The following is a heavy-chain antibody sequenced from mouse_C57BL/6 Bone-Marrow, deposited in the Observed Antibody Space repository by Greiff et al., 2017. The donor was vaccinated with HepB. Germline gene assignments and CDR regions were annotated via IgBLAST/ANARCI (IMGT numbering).Heavy chain of an antibody. J-gene: IGHJ1*03. Sequence: VQLQQSGPELVKPGASVKISCKASGYSFTGYYMNWVKQSPEKSLEWIGDINPSTGGTTYNQKFKAKATLTVDKSSSTAYMQLKSLTSEDSAVYYCAPHYYGSSYWYFDVWGTGTTVTVSS. D-gene: IGHD1-1*01. CDR1: GYSFTGYY. V-gene: IGHV1-42*01. CDR2: INPSTGGT. CDR3: APHYYGSSYWYFDV.